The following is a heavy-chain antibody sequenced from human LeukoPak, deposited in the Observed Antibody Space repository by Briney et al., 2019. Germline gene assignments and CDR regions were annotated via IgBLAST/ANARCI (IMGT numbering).Heavy chain of an antibody. D-gene: IGHD3-3*01. CDR3: ARPSGSPYWYFDL. J-gene: IGHJ2*01. CDR1: GGSVSSSVSY. Sequence: PSETLSLTCTVSGGSVSSSVSYWGWLRQPPGKGLEGIGTVFYSGNTYYNPSLKSRVTISVDRSKNQFFLSLYFVTAADTAMYYCARPSGSPYWYFDLWGRGMLVTVSP. V-gene: IGHV4-39*01. CDR2: VFYSGNT.